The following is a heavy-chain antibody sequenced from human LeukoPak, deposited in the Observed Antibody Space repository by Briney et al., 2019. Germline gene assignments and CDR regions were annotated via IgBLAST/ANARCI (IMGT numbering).Heavy chain of an antibody. Sequence: PGGSLRLSCAASGFTFSSYGMHWVRQAPGKGLEWVSSIRGGGELFYADSVKGRFTLSRDDSRNTVYLQLSNLRVEDTAIYYCAKANWVSDADAVWWGQGVQVTVSS. CDR2: IRGGGEL. V-gene: IGHV3-NL1*01. CDR1: GFTFSSYG. J-gene: IGHJ4*02. CDR3: AKANWVSDADAVW. D-gene: IGHD3-10*01.